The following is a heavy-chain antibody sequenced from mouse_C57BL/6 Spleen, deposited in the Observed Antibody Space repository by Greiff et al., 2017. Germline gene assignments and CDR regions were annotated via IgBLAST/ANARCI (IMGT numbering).Heavy chain of an antibody. CDR1: GYTFTSYG. J-gene: IGHJ1*03. D-gene: IGHD2-4*01. V-gene: IGHV1-81*01. Sequence: VKLQESGAELARPGASVKLSCKASGYTFTSYGISWVKQRTGQGLEWIGEIYPRSGNTYYNEKFKGKATLTADKSSSTAYMELRSLTSEDSAVYFCARIYSEYFDVWGTGTTVTVSS. CDR3: ARIYSEYFDV. CDR2: IYPRSGNT.